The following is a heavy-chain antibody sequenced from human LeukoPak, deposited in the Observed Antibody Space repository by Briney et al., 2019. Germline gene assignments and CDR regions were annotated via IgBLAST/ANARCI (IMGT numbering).Heavy chain of an antibody. V-gene: IGHV3-30*03. D-gene: IGHD5-18*01. CDR2: ISYDGSNK. CDR1: GFTFSSYG. J-gene: IGHJ4*02. Sequence: PGGSLRLSCAASGFTFSSYGMHWVRQAPGKGLEWVAVISYDGSNKYYADSVKGRFTISRDNSKNTLYLQMNSLRAEDTAVYYCASQYKYSPTDYWGQGTLVTVSS. CDR3: ASQYKYSPTDY.